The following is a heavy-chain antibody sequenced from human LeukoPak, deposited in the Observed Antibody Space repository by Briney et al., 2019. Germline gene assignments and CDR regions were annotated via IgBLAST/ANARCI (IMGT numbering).Heavy chain of an antibody. CDR1: GFTFSNYG. CDR2: VWYDGSHK. V-gene: IGHV3-33*01. CDR3: ATDKGPGGVVPPSVY. Sequence: PGTSLRLSCAASGFTFSNYGMHWVRQAPGKGLEWVAVVWYDGSHKYYADSVKGRFTISRDNSKNMLYLQMNSLRAEDTAIYYCATDKGPGGVVPPSVYWGQGTLVTVSS. J-gene: IGHJ4*02. D-gene: IGHD2-15*01.